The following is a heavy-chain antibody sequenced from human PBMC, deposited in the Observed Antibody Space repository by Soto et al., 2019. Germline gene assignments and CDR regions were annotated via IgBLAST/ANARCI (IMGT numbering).Heavy chain of an antibody. CDR3: ARYLYITGGVSWYPFDY. CDR1: GFTFSSYG. CDR2: IWYDGSNK. D-gene: IGHD6-13*01. J-gene: IGHJ4*02. V-gene: IGHV3-33*01. Sequence: QVQLVESGGGVVQPGRSLRLSCAASGFTFSSYGMHWVRQAPGKGLEWVAVIWYDGSNKYYADSVKGRFTISRDNSKNTLYLQMNSLRAEVTAVYYCARYLYITGGVSWYPFDYWGQGTLVTVSS.